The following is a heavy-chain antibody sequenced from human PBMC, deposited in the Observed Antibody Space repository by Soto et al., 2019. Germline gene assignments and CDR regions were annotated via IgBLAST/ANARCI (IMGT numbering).Heavy chain of an antibody. V-gene: IGHV1-69*02. J-gene: IGHJ6*02. CDR2: IIPILGIA. D-gene: IGHD1-20*01. CDR1: GGTFSSYT. Sequence: QVQLVQSGAEVKKPGSSVKVSCKASGGTFSSYTISWVRQAPGQGLEWMGRIIPILGIANYAQKFQGRVTITADKSTSTAYMELSSLRSEDTAVYYCESSRTVSYYYYGMDVWGQGTTVTVSS. CDR3: ESSRTVSYYYYGMDV.